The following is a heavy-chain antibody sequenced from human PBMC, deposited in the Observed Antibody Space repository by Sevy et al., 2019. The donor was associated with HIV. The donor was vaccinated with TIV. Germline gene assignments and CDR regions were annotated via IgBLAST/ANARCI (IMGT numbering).Heavy chain of an antibody. V-gene: IGHV3-7*01. CDR3: ARLFYGSADY. CDR2: INQDGSET. Sequence: GGSLRLSCAVSGFTFSSYWMSWVRQAPGKGLEWVATINQDGSETFYVDSVKGRFTISRHNPRKSLYLQMNSLSAEDTAVYYCARLFYGSADYWGQGTLVTVSS. J-gene: IGHJ4*02. CDR1: GFTFSSYW. D-gene: IGHD3-10*01.